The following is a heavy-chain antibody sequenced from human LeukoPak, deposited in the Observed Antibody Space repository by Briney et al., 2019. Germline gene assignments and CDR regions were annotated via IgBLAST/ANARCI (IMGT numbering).Heavy chain of an antibody. CDR3: ARDPKYSYYFDY. J-gene: IGHJ4*02. CDR2: IYYSGST. CDR1: GDSISNYY. V-gene: IGHV4-59*01. Sequence: KPSETLSLTCTVSGDSISNYYWSWIRQSPGKGLEWIGYIYYSGSTNYNPSLKSRVTISVDTSKHQVSLKLSSVTAADTAIYYCARDPKYSYYFDYWGQGSLVTVSS. D-gene: IGHD2/OR15-2a*01.